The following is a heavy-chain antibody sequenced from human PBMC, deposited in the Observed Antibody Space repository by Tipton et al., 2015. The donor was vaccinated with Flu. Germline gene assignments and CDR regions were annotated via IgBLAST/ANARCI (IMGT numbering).Heavy chain of an antibody. CDR1: GGSISSYY. CDR2: IYYSGST. Sequence: TLSLTCTVSGGSISSYYWSWLRQPPGKGLELIGYIYYSGSTNYNPPLKSRVTISVDTSKNQFSLKLSSVTAADTAVYYCARFIAAAADYWGQGTLVTVSS. V-gene: IGHV4-59*01. J-gene: IGHJ4*02. CDR3: ARFIAAAADY. D-gene: IGHD6-13*01.